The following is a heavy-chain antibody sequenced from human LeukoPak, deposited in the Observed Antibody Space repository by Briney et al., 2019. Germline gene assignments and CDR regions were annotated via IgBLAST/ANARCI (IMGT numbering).Heavy chain of an antibody. CDR3: AKGPMVRGVIPGTDY. D-gene: IGHD3-10*01. CDR2: ISGNGGST. CDR1: GFTFSSYA. J-gene: IGHJ4*02. Sequence: GRSLSLSCTASGFTFSSYAMSWVRQAPGKGLEWVSDISGNGGSTYYADSVKGRFTISRDNSKNTLYLQVNSLRAEDTAVYYCAKGPMVRGVIPGTDYWGQGTLVTVSS. V-gene: IGHV3-23*01.